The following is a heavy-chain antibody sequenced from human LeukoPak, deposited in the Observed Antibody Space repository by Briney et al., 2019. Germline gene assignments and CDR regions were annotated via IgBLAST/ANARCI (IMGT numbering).Heavy chain of an antibody. CDR3: ARVRTAMGYYYYGMDV. CDR2: IYYSGST. J-gene: IGHJ6*02. V-gene: IGHV4-59*01. CDR1: GGSISSYY. D-gene: IGHD5-18*01. Sequence: SETLSLTCTVSGGSISSYYWSWIRQPPGKGLEWIGYIYYSGSTNYNPSLKSRVTISVDTSKNQFSLKLSSVTAADTAVYYCARVRTAMGYYYYGMDVWGQGTTVTVSS.